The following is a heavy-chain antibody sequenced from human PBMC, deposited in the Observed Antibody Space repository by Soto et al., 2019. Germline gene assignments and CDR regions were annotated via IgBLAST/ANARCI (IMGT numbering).Heavy chain of an antibody. D-gene: IGHD3-9*01. CDR2: VTYDSSQK. CDR3: GKAGGSELRYFDWPEVGV. V-gene: IGHV3-30*18. CDR1: GLSFFNYG. Sequence: QVYLVESGGGVVQPGTSLRLSCTASGLSFFNYGFAWIRQAAGKGLEWVAVVTYDSSQKYYADSVKGRFTISRDNSKNTVYRQMDSLQQNDSALYYCGKAGGSELRYFDWPEVGVWGQGTLVTVSS. J-gene: IGHJ4*02.